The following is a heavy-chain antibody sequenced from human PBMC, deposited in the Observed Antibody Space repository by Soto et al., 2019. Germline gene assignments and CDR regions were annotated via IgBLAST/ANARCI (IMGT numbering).Heavy chain of an antibody. CDR1: GYTFTSYG. Sequence: ASVKVSCKASGYTFTSYGISWVRQAPGQGLEWMGWISAYNGNTNYAQKLQGRVTITADESTSTAYMELSSLRSEDTAVYYCARGIAAAGIPSSFDYWGQGTLVTVSS. J-gene: IGHJ4*02. V-gene: IGHV1-18*01. CDR2: ISAYNGNT. D-gene: IGHD6-13*01. CDR3: ARGIAAAGIPSSFDY.